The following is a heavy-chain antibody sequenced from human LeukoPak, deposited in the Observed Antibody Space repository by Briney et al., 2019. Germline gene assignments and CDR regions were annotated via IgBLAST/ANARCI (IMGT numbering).Heavy chain of an antibody. J-gene: IGHJ4*02. D-gene: IGHD1-26*01. CDR1: GGTFSSYA. Sequence: SVKVSCKASGGTFSSYAISWARQAPGQGLEWMGGIIPIFGTANYAQKFQGRVTITADESTSTAYMELSSLRSEDTAVYYCATEVGATTSFDYWGQGTLVTVSS. CDR3: ATEVGATTSFDY. CDR2: IIPIFGTA. V-gene: IGHV1-69*01.